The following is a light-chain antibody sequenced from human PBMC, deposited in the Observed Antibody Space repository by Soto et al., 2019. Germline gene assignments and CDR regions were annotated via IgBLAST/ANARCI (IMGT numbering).Light chain of an antibody. CDR2: GAS. V-gene: IGKV3-20*01. CDR3: QQYGSSPPT. CDR1: QSVRSY. Sequence: EIVLTQSPATLSLSPGERATLSCRASQSVRSYLAWYQQKPGQAPRLLIYGASSRATGTPDRFSGSGSGTDFTLTINRLEPEDFALYYCQQYGSSPPTFGQGTKVDIK. J-gene: IGKJ1*01.